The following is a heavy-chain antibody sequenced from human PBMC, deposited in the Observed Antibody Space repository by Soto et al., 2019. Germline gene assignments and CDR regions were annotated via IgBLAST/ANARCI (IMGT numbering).Heavy chain of an antibody. V-gene: IGHV1-69*01. D-gene: IGHD3-16*01. CDR1: GGTFSSYA. CDR3: ARSESAGAARTLGYYYGMDV. Sequence: VQLVQSGAEVKKPGSSVKVSCKASGGTFSSYAISWVRQAPGQGLEWLGGIIPIFGTANYAQKFQGRVTITADESTSTAYMELSSLRSEDTAVYYCARSESAGAARTLGYYYGMDVWGQGTTVTVSS. J-gene: IGHJ6*02. CDR2: IIPIFGTA.